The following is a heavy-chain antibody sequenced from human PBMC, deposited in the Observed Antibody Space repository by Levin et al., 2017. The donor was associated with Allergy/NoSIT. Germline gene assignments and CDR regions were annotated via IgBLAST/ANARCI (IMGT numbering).Heavy chain of an antibody. D-gene: IGHD3-10*01. CDR1: GYTFTGYY. CDR2: INPNSGGT. J-gene: IGHJ4*02. CDR3: ARDRDGSGSYFY. Sequence: GESLKISCKASGYTFTGYYMHWVRQAPGQGLEWMGWINPNSGGTNYAQKFQGRVTMTRDTSISTAYMELSRLRSDDTAVYYCARDRDGSGSYFYWGQGTLVTVSS. V-gene: IGHV1-2*02.